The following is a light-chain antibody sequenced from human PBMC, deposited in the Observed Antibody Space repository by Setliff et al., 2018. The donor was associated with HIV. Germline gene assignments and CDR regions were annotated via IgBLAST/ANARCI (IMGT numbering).Light chain of an antibody. CDR3: CSYAGPFSPWI. CDR1: DSGVGTDNH. J-gene: IGLJ2*01. Sequence: QSALTQPASVSGSPGQSITITCTEGDSGVGTDNHVSWFQQHPGKTPKLIIYEGNKRPSGISHRFSGSASGNTASLTISEIQSEDEAYFYCCSYAGPFSPWIFGGGTKVTVL. CDR2: EGN. V-gene: IGLV2-23*01.